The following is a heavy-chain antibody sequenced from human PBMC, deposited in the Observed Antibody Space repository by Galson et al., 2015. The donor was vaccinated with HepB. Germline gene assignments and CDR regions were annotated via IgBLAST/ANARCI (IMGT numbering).Heavy chain of an antibody. CDR1: GGSISSYY. J-gene: IGHJ2*01. V-gene: IGHV4-59*01. Sequence: LSLTCTVSGGSISSYYWSWIRQPPGKGLEWIGYIYYSGSTNYNPSLKSRVTISVDTSKNQFSLKLSSVTAADTAVYYCARETYYYDSSGYYPRYFDLWGRGTLVTVSS. D-gene: IGHD3-22*01. CDR2: IYYSGST. CDR3: ARETYYYDSSGYYPRYFDL.